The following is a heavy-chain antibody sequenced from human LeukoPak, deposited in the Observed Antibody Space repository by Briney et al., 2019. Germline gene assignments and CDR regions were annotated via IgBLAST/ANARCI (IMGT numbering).Heavy chain of an antibody. Sequence: GGSLRLSCAASGFTVSSNYMSWVRQAPGKGLEWVSVIYSGGSTYYADSVKGRFTTSRDNSKNTLYLQMNSLRAEDTAVYYCARSGDYYYGSGSYHEVDYWGQGTLVAVSS. D-gene: IGHD3-10*01. V-gene: IGHV3-66*01. J-gene: IGHJ4*02. CDR1: GFTVSSNY. CDR2: IYSGGST. CDR3: ARSGDYYYGSGSYHEVDY.